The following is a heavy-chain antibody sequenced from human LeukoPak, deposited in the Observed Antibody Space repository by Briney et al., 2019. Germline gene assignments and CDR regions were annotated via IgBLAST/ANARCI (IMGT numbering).Heavy chain of an antibody. CDR1: GYTFATYY. Sequence: ASVKVSCKASGYTFATYYMHWVRQAPGQGLEWMGWINPNSGGTNYAQKFQGRVTMTRDTSISTAYMELSRLRSDDTAVYYCARGNRIAAAVQYYYYMDVWGKGTTVTVSS. J-gene: IGHJ6*03. CDR3: ARGNRIAAAVQYYYYMDV. V-gene: IGHV1-2*02. CDR2: INPNSGGT. D-gene: IGHD6-13*01.